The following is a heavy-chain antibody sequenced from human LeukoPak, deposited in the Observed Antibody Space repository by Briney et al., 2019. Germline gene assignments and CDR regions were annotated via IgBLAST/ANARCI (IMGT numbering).Heavy chain of an antibody. Sequence: PGGSLRLSCAASGVTFTSYALSWVRQAPGKGLEWVSSISGSGGSTYYADSVKGRFTISRDNSENTLYLQMNSLRAEDTAVYYCAKDLPNPGTSRHFQYWGQGTLVTVSS. V-gene: IGHV3-23*01. J-gene: IGHJ1*01. CDR2: ISGSGGST. CDR3: AKDLPNPGTSRHFQY. CDR1: GVTFTSYA. D-gene: IGHD2-8*01.